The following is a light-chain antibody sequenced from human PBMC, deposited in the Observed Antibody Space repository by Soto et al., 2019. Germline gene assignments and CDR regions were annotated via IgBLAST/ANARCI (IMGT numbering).Light chain of an antibody. V-gene: IGKV1-5*03. CDR2: QAS. CDR3: QQCNTYTRT. CDR1: QSIGSW. Sequence: DIQMTQSPSTLSASVGDRVTITCWASQSIGSWLAWYQQKPGKAPKLLIYQASSLESGVPSRFSGSGSGTEFTLTISSLQPDDFATYYCQQCNTYTRTFGQGTKVEIK. J-gene: IGKJ1*01.